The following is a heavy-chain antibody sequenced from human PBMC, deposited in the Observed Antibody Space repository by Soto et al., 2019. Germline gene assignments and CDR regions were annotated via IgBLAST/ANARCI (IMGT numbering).Heavy chain of an antibody. D-gene: IGHD3-10*01. CDR3: ARDWESTVSTWSFGAF. V-gene: IGHV1-69*08. J-gene: IGHJ4*02. CDR1: GGTFSPYT. CDR2: IIPFLGVT. Sequence: QVQLVQSGAEVKKPGSSVKVSCKASGGTFSPYTVNWVRQAPGQGLEWMGRIIPFLGVTNYAQKFQARVTLIADTSTTTAYMELSGLRFEDTAVYYCARDWESTVSTWSFGAFWGRGTLVTVSS.